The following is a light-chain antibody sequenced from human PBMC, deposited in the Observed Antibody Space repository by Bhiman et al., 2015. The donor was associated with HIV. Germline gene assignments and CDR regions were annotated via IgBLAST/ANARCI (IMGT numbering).Light chain of an antibody. V-gene: IGLV1-51*02. CDR1: SSNIGNNF. CDR2: ENT. CDR3: GTWDTWRTTPNYV. J-gene: IGLJ1*01. Sequence: QSVLTQPPSVSAAPGQKVTISCSGSSSNIGNNFVSWYQQLPGTAPKLLIYENTKRPSGIPDRFSGSKSGTSATLGITGLQTGDEADYYCGTWDTWRTTPNYVFGMGTTVTVL.